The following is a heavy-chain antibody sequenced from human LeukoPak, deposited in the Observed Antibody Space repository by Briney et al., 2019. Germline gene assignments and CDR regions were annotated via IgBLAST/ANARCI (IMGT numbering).Heavy chain of an antibody. V-gene: IGHV5-51*01. J-gene: IGHJ4*02. CDR2: IFPGDSET. Sequence: GASLQISCKGSGYSFTTHWIGWVRQLPGKGLEWMGLIFPGDSETIYSPSLQGQVTISADKSINTAYLRWSSLKASDTAMYYCATSESQTRFDYWGQGTLVTVSS. CDR3: ATSESQTRFDY. D-gene: IGHD1/OR15-1a*01. CDR1: GYSFTTHW.